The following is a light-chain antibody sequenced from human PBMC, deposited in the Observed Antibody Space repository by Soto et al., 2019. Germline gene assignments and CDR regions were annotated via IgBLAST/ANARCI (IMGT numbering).Light chain of an antibody. CDR1: QSVSNNY. Sequence: EIVLTQSPGTLSLSPGERATLSCRASQSVSNNYLAWYQQKPGQAPRLLIYGASNRATGIPDRFSGSGSGTDFTLTISRLAPEDFAVYYCQEYGDSSWTFGQGTKVDIK. CDR2: GAS. CDR3: QEYGDSSWT. V-gene: IGKV3-20*01. J-gene: IGKJ1*01.